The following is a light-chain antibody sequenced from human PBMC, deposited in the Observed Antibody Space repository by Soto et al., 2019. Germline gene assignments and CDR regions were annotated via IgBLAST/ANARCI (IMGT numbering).Light chain of an antibody. CDR2: AAS. J-gene: IGKJ4*01. Sequence: DIQITQSPSTLSASLGCRVTITCRASQGISSYLAWFQQKPGRAPKLLVYAASTLQGGVPSRFSGSGSGTEFTLTISSLQPEDFATYYCQQRKDYPLTFGGGTKVDIK. V-gene: IGKV1-9*01. CDR3: QQRKDYPLT. CDR1: QGISSY.